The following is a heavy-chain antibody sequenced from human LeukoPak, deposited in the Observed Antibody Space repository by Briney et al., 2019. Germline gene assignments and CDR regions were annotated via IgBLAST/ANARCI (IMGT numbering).Heavy chain of an antibody. CDR1: GGSFSGYY. Sequence: SSETLSLTCAVYGGSFSGYYWSWIRQPPGKGLEWIGEINHSGSTNYNPSLKSRVTISVDTSKNQFSLKLSSVTAADTAVYYCARGDVLRLLYPSTRGNWFDPWGQGTLVTVSS. J-gene: IGHJ5*02. V-gene: IGHV4-34*01. CDR3: ARGDVLRLLYPSTRGNWFDP. CDR2: INHSGST. D-gene: IGHD2/OR15-2a*01.